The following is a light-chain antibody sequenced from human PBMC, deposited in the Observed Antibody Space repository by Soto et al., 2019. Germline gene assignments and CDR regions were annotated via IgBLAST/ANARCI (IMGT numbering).Light chain of an antibody. J-gene: IGLJ2*01. Sequence: QSALTQPASVSGSPGQSITISCTGTSSDVGTYNYVSWYQQYPGIAPKLIIYEVSNRPSGVSNRFSGSKSDNTASLTISGLQAEDEADYYCSSYSTSSLIIFGGGTQLTVL. CDR3: SSYSTSSLII. CDR2: EVS. V-gene: IGLV2-14*03. CDR1: SSDVGTYNY.